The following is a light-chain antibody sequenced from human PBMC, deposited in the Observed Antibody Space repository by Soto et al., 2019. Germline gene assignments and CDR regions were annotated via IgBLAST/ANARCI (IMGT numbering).Light chain of an antibody. CDR2: GAS. V-gene: IGKV3-20*01. Sequence: EIVMTQSPAILSVSPGDSATLSCRAGQSVSNNLAWYQQKPGQTPRLVIYGASNRATGVPDRFSGSGSGTDFTLTISTLEPEDFAVYYCQQYGSSPPTFGQGTRLEIK. J-gene: IGKJ5*01. CDR1: QSVSNN. CDR3: QQYGSSPPT.